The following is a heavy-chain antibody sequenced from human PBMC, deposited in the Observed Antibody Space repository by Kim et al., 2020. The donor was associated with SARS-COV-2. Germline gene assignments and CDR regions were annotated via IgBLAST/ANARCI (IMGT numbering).Heavy chain of an antibody. CDR1: GYTFTGYY. CDR2: INPNSGGT. Sequence: ASVKVSCKASGYTFTGYYMHWVRQAPGQGLEWMGRINPNSGGTNYAQKFQGRVTMTRDTSISTAYMELSRLRSDDTAVYYCARGYSYGYDYHDYWGQGTLVTVSS. CDR3: ARGYSYGYDYHDY. J-gene: IGHJ4*02. V-gene: IGHV1-2*06. D-gene: IGHD5-18*01.